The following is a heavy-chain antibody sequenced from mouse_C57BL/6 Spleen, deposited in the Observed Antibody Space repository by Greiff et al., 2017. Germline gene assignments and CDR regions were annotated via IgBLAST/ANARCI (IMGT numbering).Heavy chain of an antibody. Sequence: QSCKASGYTFTSYWMHWVKQRPGQGLEWIGEIDPSDSYTNYNQKFKGKSTLTVDKSSSTAYMQLSSLTSEDSAVYYCARDGYYRTYLDYWGQGTTLTVSS. D-gene: IGHD2-3*01. CDR2: IDPSDSYT. CDR1: GYTFTSYW. V-gene: IGHV1-69*01. CDR3: ARDGYYRTYLDY. J-gene: IGHJ2*01.